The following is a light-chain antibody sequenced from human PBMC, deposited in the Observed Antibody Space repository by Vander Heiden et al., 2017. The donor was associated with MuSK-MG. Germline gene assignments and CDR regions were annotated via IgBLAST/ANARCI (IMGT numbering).Light chain of an antibody. J-gene: IGLJ1*01. CDR1: SSDVGAYNY. Sequence: QSALTQPASVSESPGQSITISCTGTSSDVGAYNYVPWYQQQPDKAPKLIIFDVSNRPSGISHRFSGSKSGNTASLTISGLQPEDEADYYCISYTTSSTYVLGTGTKVTVL. V-gene: IGLV2-14*03. CDR2: DVS. CDR3: ISYTTSSTYV.